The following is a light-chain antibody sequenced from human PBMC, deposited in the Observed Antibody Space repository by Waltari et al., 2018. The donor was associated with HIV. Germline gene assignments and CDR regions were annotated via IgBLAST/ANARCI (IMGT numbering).Light chain of an antibody. J-gene: IGLJ1*01. V-gene: IGLV1-44*01. CDR1: SSTIGSNT. CDR2: SNN. Sequence: QSVLTQPPSASGTPGQRVPISCSGSSSTIGSNTVNWSQQLPGTAPKLLIYSNNQRPSGVPDRFSGSKSGTSASLAISGLQSEDEADYYCAAWDDSLNGPFYVFGTGTKVTVL. CDR3: AAWDDSLNGPFYV.